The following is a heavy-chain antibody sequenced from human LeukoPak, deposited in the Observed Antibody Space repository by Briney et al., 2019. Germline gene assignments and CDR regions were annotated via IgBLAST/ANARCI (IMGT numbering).Heavy chain of an antibody. CDR2: IYYSGST. J-gene: IGHJ4*02. CDR3: ARDYYGGNSHFDY. CDR1: GGSISSYY. D-gene: IGHD4-23*01. V-gene: IGHV4-59*12. Sequence: SETLSLTCTVSGGSISSYYWSWIRQPPGKGLEWIGYIYYSGSTNYNPSLRSRVTISLDTSRNQFSLKLNSVTAADTAVYYCARDYYGGNSHFDYWGQGTLVTVSS.